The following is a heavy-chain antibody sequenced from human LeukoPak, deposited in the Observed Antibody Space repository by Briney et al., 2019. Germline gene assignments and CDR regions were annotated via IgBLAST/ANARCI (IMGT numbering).Heavy chain of an antibody. Sequence: PGRSLRLSCAASGFIFDAYGMHWVRQAPGKGLEWVADISFDGRNKNYADSVKGRFTISKDNSKNTLCLQMNNLSADDTAVYYCAKRSDLWSHKFPDSWGQGTLVTVSS. CDR2: ISFDGRNK. V-gene: IGHV3-30*18. D-gene: IGHD3-3*01. J-gene: IGHJ4*02. CDR1: GFIFDAYG. CDR3: AKRSDLWSHKFPDS.